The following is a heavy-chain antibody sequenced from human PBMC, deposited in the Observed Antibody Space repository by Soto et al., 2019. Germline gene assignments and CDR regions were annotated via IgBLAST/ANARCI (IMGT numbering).Heavy chain of an antibody. J-gene: IGHJ5*02. CDR1: GFTFSDYY. V-gene: IGHV3-11*01. CDR2: ISSSGSTI. CDR3: ARVIDIAAAGGFDP. Sequence: GGSLRLSCAASGFTFSDYYMSWIRQAPGKGLEWVSYISSSGSTIYYADSVKGRFTISRDNAKNSLYLQMNSLRAEDTAVYYYARVIDIAAAGGFDPWGQGTLVTVSS. D-gene: IGHD6-13*01.